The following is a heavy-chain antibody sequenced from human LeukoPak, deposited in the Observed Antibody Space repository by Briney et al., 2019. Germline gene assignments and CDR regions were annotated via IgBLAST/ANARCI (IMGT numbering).Heavy chain of an antibody. J-gene: IGHJ5*02. CDR2: INPSVGST. CDR3: ARAASKTSWFDP. CDR1: GYNFNTYY. Sequence: GASVKISCKASGYNFNTYYIHWVRQAPGQGLEWMGIINPSVGSTSSAQKFRGRVTMTRDTSTHTVYMELSSLRSEDTAVYYCARAASKTSWFDPWGQGTLVTVSS. V-gene: IGHV1-46*02.